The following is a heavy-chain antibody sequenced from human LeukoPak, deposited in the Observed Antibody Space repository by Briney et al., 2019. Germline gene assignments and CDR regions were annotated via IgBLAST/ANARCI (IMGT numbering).Heavy chain of an antibody. CDR2: IFASGGT. CDR3: ARAWVTGIKNYYYYYMDV. CDR1: GGSISSFY. J-gene: IGHJ6*03. D-gene: IGHD2-21*02. V-gene: IGHV4-4*07. Sequence: SETLSPTCSVSGGSISSFYWSWVRQPAGKGLEWIGRIFASGGTSYNPSLKSRVTISVDKSKNQFSLNLSSVTAADTAVYFCARAWVTGIKNYYYYYMDVWGKGTTVTVSS.